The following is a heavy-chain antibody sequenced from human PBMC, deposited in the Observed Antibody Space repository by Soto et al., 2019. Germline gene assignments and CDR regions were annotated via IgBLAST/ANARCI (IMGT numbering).Heavy chain of an antibody. Sequence: ASVKVSCTASGYTFTGYYMHWVRQAPGQGLEWMGWINPNSGGTNYAQKFQGRVTMTRDTSISTAYMELSRLRSDDTAVYYCARDWSVMFRGVILGRFDPWGQGNLVTVSS. CDR3: ARDWSVMFRGVILGRFDP. CDR1: GYTFTGYY. J-gene: IGHJ5*02. D-gene: IGHD3-10*01. V-gene: IGHV1-2*02. CDR2: INPNSGGT.